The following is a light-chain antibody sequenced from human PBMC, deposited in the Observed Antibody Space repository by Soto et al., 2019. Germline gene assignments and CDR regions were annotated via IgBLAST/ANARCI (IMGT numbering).Light chain of an antibody. J-gene: IGLJ3*02. CDR2: DVN. V-gene: IGLV2-14*03. Sequence: QSALTQPASVSGSPGQSITISCTGTSSDFGGYNYVSWYQHHPGKAPKLMIYDVNHRPSGVSNRFSGSKSGNTASLTISGLQAEDEADYYCSSYAGPSAPVLFGGGTKVTV. CDR1: SSDFGGYNY. CDR3: SSYAGPSAPVL.